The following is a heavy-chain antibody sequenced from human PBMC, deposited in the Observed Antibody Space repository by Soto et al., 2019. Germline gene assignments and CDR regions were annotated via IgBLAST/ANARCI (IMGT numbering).Heavy chain of an antibody. D-gene: IGHD3-16*01. V-gene: IGHV5-51*01. CDR3: ARQGSNGAYVYFPMDV. CDR1: GYRCNNYW. Sequence: LGETLKISCKGSGYRCNNYWIGWVRQVPGKGLDWIGMIYPGDSDTTYSPSFQGQVTMSADKSTSTAYLEGSSLKASHTDTYYCARQGSNGAYVYFPMDVWGKGTTVTVS. J-gene: IGHJ6*04. CDR2: IYPGDSDT.